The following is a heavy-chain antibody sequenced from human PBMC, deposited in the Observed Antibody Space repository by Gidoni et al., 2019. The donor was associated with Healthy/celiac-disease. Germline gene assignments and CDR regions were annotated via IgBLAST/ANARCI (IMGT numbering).Heavy chain of an antibody. CDR2: ISWNSGSI. CDR3: AKGGYCSGGSCYPGQVDY. CDR1: GFTFDDCA. Sequence: EVQLVESGGGLVQPGRSLRLSCAASGFTFDDCAMHWVRQAPGKGLEWVSGISWNSGSIGYADSVKGRFTISRDNAKNSLYLQMNSLRAEDTALYYCAKGGYCSGGSCYPGQVDYWGQGTLVTVSS. J-gene: IGHJ4*02. V-gene: IGHV3-9*01. D-gene: IGHD2-15*01.